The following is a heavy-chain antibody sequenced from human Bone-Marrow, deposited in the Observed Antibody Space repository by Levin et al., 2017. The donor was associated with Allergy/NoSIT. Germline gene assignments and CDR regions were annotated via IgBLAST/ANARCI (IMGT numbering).Heavy chain of an antibody. D-gene: IGHD3-10*01. CDR2: IYYSGST. J-gene: IGHJ6*03. V-gene: IGHV4-39*01. CDR1: GGSISSSSYY. Sequence: SETLSLTCTVSGGSISSSSYYWGWIRQPPGKGLEWIGSIYYSGSTYYNPSLKSRVTISVDTSKNQFSLKLSSVTAADTAVYYCARASYYIWFGEYYYYMDVWGKGTTVTVSS. CDR3: ARASYYIWFGEYYYYMDV.